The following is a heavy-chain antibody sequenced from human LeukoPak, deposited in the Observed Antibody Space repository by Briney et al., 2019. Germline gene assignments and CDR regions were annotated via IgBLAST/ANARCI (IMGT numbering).Heavy chain of an antibody. J-gene: IGHJ4*02. CDR3: ARDMSYDSSGYPFDY. Sequence: GGSLRLSCAASGFTFSSYSMNWVRQAPGKGLQWVSSISTSSSYIYYAESVKGRFTISRDNAKNSLYLQMNSLRAEDTAVYYCARDMSYDSSGYPFDYWGQGTLVTVSS. D-gene: IGHD3-22*01. CDR1: GFTFSSYS. V-gene: IGHV3-21*06. CDR2: ISTSSSYI.